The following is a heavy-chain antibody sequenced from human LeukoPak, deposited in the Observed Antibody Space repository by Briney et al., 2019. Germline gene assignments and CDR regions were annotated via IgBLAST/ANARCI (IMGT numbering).Heavy chain of an antibody. Sequence: KAGGSLRLSCAASGFTFSNAWMIWVRQAPGKGLEWVGHIKSKTDGGTTDYAAPVKGRFTISRDDSKNTLFLQMNSLKTEDTAVYYCTTVGDILTGWIDYWGQGTLVTVSS. CDR1: GFTFSNAW. CDR3: TTVGDILTGWIDY. V-gene: IGHV3-15*01. CDR2: IKSKTDGGTT. J-gene: IGHJ4*02. D-gene: IGHD3-9*01.